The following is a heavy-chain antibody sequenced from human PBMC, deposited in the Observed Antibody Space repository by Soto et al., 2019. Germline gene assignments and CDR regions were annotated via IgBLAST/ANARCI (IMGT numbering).Heavy chain of an antibody. CDR2: ISSTSTYI. Sequence: EVQLMESGGALVKPGGSLRLSCAASGFTFSGYTMNWVRQAPGKGLEWVSSISSTSTYISYADSVKGRFTISRDNANNSLSLQMNSLRAEDTAVYYCARGGAAISGTPEWFDPWGQGTLVTFSS. CDR1: GFTFSGYT. D-gene: IGHD2-2*01. CDR3: ARGGAAISGTPEWFDP. J-gene: IGHJ5*02. V-gene: IGHV3-21*01.